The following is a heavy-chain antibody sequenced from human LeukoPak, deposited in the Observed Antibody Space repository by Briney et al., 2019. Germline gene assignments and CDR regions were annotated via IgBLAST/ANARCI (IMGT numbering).Heavy chain of an antibody. CDR3: ARDGTAAGLYFDL. CDR1: GFTFTDYW. V-gene: IGHV3-7*01. Sequence: VPPGGSLRLSCAVSGFTFTDYWMNWVRPAPGKGLEWVASIRQDGGEKYYVDSVKGRFTISRDNTKNSLYLQMSALRAEDTAIYYCARDGTAAGLYFDLWGQGTLVTVSS. D-gene: IGHD6-13*01. CDR2: IRQDGGEK. J-gene: IGHJ4*01.